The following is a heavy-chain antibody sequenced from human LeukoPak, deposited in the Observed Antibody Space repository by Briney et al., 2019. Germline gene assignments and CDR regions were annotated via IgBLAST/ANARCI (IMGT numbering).Heavy chain of an antibody. CDR3: ARARYFDWLAPDFDAFDI. CDR2: ISSSSSYI. V-gene: IGHV3-21*01. CDR1: GFTFSSYS. Sequence: GGSLRLSCAASGFTFSSYSMNWVRQAPGKGLEWVSSISSSSSYIYYADSVKGRFTIPRDNAKNSLYLQMNSLRAEDTAVYYCARARYFDWLAPDFDAFDIWGQGTMVTVSS. D-gene: IGHD3-9*01. J-gene: IGHJ3*02.